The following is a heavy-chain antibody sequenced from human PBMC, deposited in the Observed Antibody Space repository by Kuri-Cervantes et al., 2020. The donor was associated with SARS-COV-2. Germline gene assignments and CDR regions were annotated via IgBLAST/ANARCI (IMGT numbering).Heavy chain of an antibody. CDR3: AKDPVSGAVAGMFDY. J-gene: IGHJ4*02. V-gene: IGHV3-30*18. CDR2: ISYDGSNK. D-gene: IGHD6-19*01. Sequence: LSPTCAASGFTFSSYGMHWVRQAPGKGLEWVAVISYDGSNKYYADSVKGRFTISRDNSKNTLYLQMNSLRAEDTAVYYCAKDPVSGAVAGMFDYWGQGTLVTVSS. CDR1: GFTFSSYG.